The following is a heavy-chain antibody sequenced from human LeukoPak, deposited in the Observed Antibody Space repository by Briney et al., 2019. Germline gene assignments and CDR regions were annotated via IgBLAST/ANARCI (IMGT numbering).Heavy chain of an antibody. J-gene: IGHJ6*02. Sequence: SETLSLTCTVSGGSISSYYWSWNRQPPGKGLEWIGYIYYSGSTNYNPSLKSRVTISVDTSKNQFSLKLSSVTAADTAVYYCARFAGYYYGMDVWGQGTTVTVSS. CDR1: GGSISSYY. CDR3: ARFAGYYYGMDV. CDR2: IYYSGST. V-gene: IGHV4-59*01.